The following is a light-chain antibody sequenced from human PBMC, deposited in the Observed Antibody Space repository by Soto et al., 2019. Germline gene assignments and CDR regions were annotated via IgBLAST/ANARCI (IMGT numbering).Light chain of an antibody. CDR2: LGS. J-gene: IGKJ1*01. Sequence: DIVMTQSPLSLPVTPGEPASISCRSSHSLLHSNGYNYLDWYLQKPGQSPQLLIYLGSNLASGVPDRFSGSGSGTAFTLKISRVEAEDDGVYYCMQALQTPWTFGQGTKVEIK. V-gene: IGKV2-28*01. CDR1: HSLLHSNGYNY. CDR3: MQALQTPWT.